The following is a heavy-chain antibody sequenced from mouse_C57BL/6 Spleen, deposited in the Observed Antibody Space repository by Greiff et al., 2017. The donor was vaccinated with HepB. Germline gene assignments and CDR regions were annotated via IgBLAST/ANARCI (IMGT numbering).Heavy chain of an antibody. V-gene: IGHV1-76*01. D-gene: IGHD1-1*01. J-gene: IGHJ4*01. Sequence: VQLQQSGAELVRPGASVKLSCKASGYTFTDYYINWVKQRPGQGLEWIARIYHGSGNTYYHEKFKGKATLTAEKSSSTAYMQLSSLTSDDSAFYFCARGWGSSLYAMDYWGQGTSVNVSS. CDR2: IYHGSGNT. CDR3: ARGWGSSLYAMDY. CDR1: GYTFTDYY.